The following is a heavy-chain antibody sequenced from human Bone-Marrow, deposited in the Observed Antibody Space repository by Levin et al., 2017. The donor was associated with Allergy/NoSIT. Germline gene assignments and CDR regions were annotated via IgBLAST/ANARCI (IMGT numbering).Heavy chain of an antibody. J-gene: IGHJ4*02. D-gene: IGHD3-9*01. CDR2: ISYDGHDK. V-gene: IGHV3-30*04. CDR1: GFTFSDYS. CDR3: LTPFRRASSEY. Sequence: HPGGSLRLSCVGSGFTFSDYSIHWVRQAPGNGLEWVALISYDGHDKYLADSVKGRFTISRDNADNSLYLQMNSLRAEDTAVYYCLTPFRRASSEYWGQGTLVTVSS.